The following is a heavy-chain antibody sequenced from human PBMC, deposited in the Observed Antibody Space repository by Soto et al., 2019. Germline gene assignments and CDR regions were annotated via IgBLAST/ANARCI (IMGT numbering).Heavy chain of an antibody. V-gene: IGHV1-18*01. J-gene: IGHJ6*02. CDR3: AREYSSSWLGYYYYGMDV. Sequence: ASVKVSCKASGYTFTSYGISWVRQAPGQGLEWMGWISAYNGNTNYAQKLQGRVTMTPDTSTSTAYMELRSLRSDDTAVYYCAREYSSSWLGYYYYGMDVWGQGTTVTVSS. D-gene: IGHD6-13*01. CDR1: GYTFTSYG. CDR2: ISAYNGNT.